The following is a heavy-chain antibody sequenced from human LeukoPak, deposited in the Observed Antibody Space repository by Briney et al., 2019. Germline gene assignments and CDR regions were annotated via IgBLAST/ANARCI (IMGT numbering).Heavy chain of an antibody. CDR1: GYSLTSFW. J-gene: IGHJ6*03. CDR3: ARHGPDLLWFVEANPEPFYYYYMDV. D-gene: IGHD3-10*01. Sequence: GESLKISWKGSGYSLTSFWIGWVRQMPGKGLEWMGIIYPGDSDTRYSPSFQGQVTISADKSISTAYLQWSSLKASDTAMYYCARHGPDLLWFVEANPEPFYYYYMDVWGKGTTVTVSS. V-gene: IGHV5-51*01. CDR2: IYPGDSDT.